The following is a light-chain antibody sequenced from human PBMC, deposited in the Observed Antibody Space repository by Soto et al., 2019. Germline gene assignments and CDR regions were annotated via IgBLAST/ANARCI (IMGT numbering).Light chain of an antibody. CDR3: SSYTTYSTDV. CDR2: DVS. J-gene: IGLJ1*01. V-gene: IGLV2-14*03. CDR1: GSDIGAYSY. Sequence: QSALTQPASVSGSPGQSIAISCTGTGSDIGAYSYVSWYQQHPGKAPRLMIFDVSNRPSGVPNRFSGSKSGNTASLTISGLQAEDEADYYCSSYTTYSTDVFGTGTELTVL.